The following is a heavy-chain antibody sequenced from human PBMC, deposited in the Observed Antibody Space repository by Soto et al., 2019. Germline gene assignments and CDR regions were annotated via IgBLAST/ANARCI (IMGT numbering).Heavy chain of an antibody. CDR1: GSALTELS. CDR2: SDREDGET. V-gene: IGHV1-24*01. Sequence: QVRLIQSGTEVKKPGASVKVSCSLSGSALTELSLHWVRQAPGKGLEWMGCSDREDGETFYAQKFKGRLTMTEDTSTNTAYMELRSLGSEDTAVYYCTRGNWFDPWGQGTLVAVSS. CDR3: TRGNWFDP. J-gene: IGHJ5*02.